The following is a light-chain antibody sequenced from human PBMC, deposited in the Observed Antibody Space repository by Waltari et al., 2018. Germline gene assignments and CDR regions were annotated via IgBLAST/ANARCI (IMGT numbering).Light chain of an antibody. V-gene: IGKV4-1*01. CDR2: WAS. CDR1: QSVDSSKHKTD. Sequence: DIVMTQSPDSVAVSLGERATINCRSSQSVDSSKHKTDIAWYQQKPGQPPKLLIYWASARESGVPDRFSGSGSGTEFTLTISTLQAEDVAVYYCQQYYKTPFTFGPGTKVEIK. CDR3: QQYYKTPFT. J-gene: IGKJ3*01.